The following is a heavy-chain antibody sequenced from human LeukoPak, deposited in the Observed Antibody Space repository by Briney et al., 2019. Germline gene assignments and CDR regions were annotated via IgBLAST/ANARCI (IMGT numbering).Heavy chain of an antibody. Sequence: GGSLRLSCAASGFSFSSYGMNWVRQAPGKGLEWVSYITSSSSTIHYADSVKGRFTISRDNAKNSLYLQMNSLRDEDTAVYYCARRPNAGFYGIAYWGQGTLVTVSS. CDR1: GFSFSSYG. D-gene: IGHD2/OR15-2a*01. CDR3: ARRPNAGFYGIAY. J-gene: IGHJ4*02. CDR2: ITSSSSTI. V-gene: IGHV3-48*02.